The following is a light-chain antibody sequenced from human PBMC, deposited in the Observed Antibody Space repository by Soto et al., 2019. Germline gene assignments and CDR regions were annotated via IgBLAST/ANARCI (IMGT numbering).Light chain of an antibody. V-gene: IGLV2-14*01. Sequence: QSVLTQPSSVSGSPVQSITISCTGTSIDVGGYNYVSWYQQHPGRAPKLIIYEVTYRPSGVSNRFSGSKSGNTASLTISGLQAEDEADYYCTAYTSSTTLYVVFGGGTK. J-gene: IGLJ2*01. CDR1: SIDVGGYNY. CDR2: EVT. CDR3: TAYTSSTTLYVV.